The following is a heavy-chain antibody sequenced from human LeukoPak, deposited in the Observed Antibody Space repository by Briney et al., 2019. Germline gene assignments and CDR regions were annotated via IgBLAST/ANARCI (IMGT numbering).Heavy chain of an antibody. CDR2: VSNSGDYI. CDR3: ARGRYSSTWANFDY. J-gene: IGHJ4*02. CDR1: GFSFSSYR. D-gene: IGHD6-13*01. V-gene: IGHV3-21*04. Sequence: GGSLRLSCAASGFSFSSYRMNWVRQAPGKGLEWVSSVSNSGDYIHYADSVKGRFTISRDNSKNSLYLQMNSLRAEDTALYHCARGRYSSTWANFDYWGQGTLVTVSS.